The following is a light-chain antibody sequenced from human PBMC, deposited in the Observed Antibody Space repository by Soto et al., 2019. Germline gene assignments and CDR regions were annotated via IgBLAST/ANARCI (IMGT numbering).Light chain of an antibody. CDR3: QQSYSTHPYT. V-gene: IGKV1-39*01. J-gene: IGKJ5*01. Sequence: DIQMTQSPSSLSASVGDRVTITCRASQTISNDLYWYQQKPGKATKLLIYAASSLQGGVPSRFSGSGSGTDFTLTLSSLQPEDFANYYCQQSYSTHPYTFGQGTRLEIK. CDR2: AAS. CDR1: QTISND.